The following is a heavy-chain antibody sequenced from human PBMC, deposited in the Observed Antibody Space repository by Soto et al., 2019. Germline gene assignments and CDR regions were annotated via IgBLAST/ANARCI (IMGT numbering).Heavy chain of an antibody. CDR1: GFTFSSYW. J-gene: IGHJ3*02. D-gene: IGHD1-7*01. V-gene: IGHV3-7*03. Sequence: GGSLRLSCAASGFTFSSYWMSWVRQAPGKGLEWVTNIKQDGSEKYYVDSVKGRFTISRDNAKNSLYLQMNSLRAEDTAVYYCAREVFNWNYAGAFDIWGQGTMVTV. CDR2: IKQDGSEK. CDR3: AREVFNWNYAGAFDI.